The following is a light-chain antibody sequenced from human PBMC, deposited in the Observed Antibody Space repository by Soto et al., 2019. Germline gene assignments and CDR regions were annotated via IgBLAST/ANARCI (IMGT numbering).Light chain of an antibody. Sequence: QSALTQPASVSGSPGQSITISCTGTSSDVGGYNYVSWYQQQSGKAPKLMIHEVSNRPSGVSSRFSGSKSGNTASLTISGLQAEDEADYYCAAWDDSLNGSWVFGGGTKVTVL. V-gene: IGLV2-14*01. J-gene: IGLJ3*02. CDR3: AAWDDSLNGSWV. CDR1: SSDVGGYNY. CDR2: EVS.